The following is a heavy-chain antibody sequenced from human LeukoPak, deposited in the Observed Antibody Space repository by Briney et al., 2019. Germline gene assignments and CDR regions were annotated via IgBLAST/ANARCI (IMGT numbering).Heavy chain of an antibody. Sequence: PSETLSLTCAVYGGSFSGYYWSWIRQPPGKGLEWIGEINHSGSTNYNPSLKSRVTISVDTSKNQFSLKLSSVTAADTAVYYCARHRVQLWSLYFDYWGQGTLVTVSS. CDR2: INHSGST. V-gene: IGHV4-34*01. D-gene: IGHD5-18*01. CDR3: ARHRVQLWSLYFDY. CDR1: GGSFSGYY. J-gene: IGHJ4*02.